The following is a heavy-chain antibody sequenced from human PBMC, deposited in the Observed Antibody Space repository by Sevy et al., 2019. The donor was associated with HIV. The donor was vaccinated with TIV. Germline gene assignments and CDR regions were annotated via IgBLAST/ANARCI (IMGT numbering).Heavy chain of an antibody. CDR1: GFTVSSNY. Sequence: GGSLRLSCAASGFTVSSNYMSWVRQAPGKGLEWVSVIYSGGSTYYADSVKGRFTISRDNSKNTLYLQMNSLRAEDTAVYYCARGRPEYSSSSLDYWGQRTLVTVSS. CDR3: ARGRPEYSSSSLDY. CDR2: IYSGGST. J-gene: IGHJ4*02. V-gene: IGHV3-53*01. D-gene: IGHD6-6*01.